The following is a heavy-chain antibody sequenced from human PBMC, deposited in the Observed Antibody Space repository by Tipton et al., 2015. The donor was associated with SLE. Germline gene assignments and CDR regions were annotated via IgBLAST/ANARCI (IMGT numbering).Heavy chain of an antibody. Sequence: TLSLTCTVSGGSVSSSSYYWGWIRQPPGKGLEWIASIYYSGSTYYNPSLKSRVTISVDTSKNQFSLKLSSVTAADTAVYYCARALGSPDYYYMDVWGKGTPVTVSS. CDR3: ARALGSPDYYYMDV. V-gene: IGHV4-39*07. D-gene: IGHD6-13*01. CDR2: IYYSGST. CDR1: GGSVSSSSYY. J-gene: IGHJ6*03.